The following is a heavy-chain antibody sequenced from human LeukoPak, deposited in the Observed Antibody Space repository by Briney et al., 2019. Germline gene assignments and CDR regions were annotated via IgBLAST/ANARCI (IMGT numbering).Heavy chain of an antibody. D-gene: IGHD6-13*01. Sequence: PGGSLRLSCAASGFTLDSHAMSWVRQAPGKGLEWISTFIESSGSAHYADSVMGRFTISRDISKNTLYLQMNSLRAEDTAVYYCARDPSRSWWGYFDYWGQGALVTVSS. CDR1: GFTLDSHA. V-gene: IGHV3-23*01. CDR2: FIESSGSA. CDR3: ARDPSRSWWGYFDY. J-gene: IGHJ4*02.